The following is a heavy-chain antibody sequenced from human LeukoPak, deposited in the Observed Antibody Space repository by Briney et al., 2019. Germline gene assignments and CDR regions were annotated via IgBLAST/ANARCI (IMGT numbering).Heavy chain of an antibody. D-gene: IGHD5-18*01. CDR1: GGSISSSNW. CDR3: ARKGYSYGFPYYYYGMDV. Sequence: SETLSLTCAVSGGSISSSNWWSWVRQPPGEGLEWIGEIYHSGSTNYNPPLKSRVTISVDKSKNQFSLKLSSVTAADTAVYYCARKGYSYGFPYYYYGMDVWGNGTTVTVSS. V-gene: IGHV4-4*02. CDR2: IYHSGST. J-gene: IGHJ6*04.